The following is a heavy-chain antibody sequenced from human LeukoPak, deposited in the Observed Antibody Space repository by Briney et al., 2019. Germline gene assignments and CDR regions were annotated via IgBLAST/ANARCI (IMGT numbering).Heavy chain of an antibody. J-gene: IGHJ3*02. D-gene: IGHD2-2*02. CDR1: GITFSNYA. CDR2: ISSSSSTI. Sequence: GGSLRLSCAASGITFSNYAMAWVRQAPGKGLEWVSYISSSSSTIYYADSVKGRFTISRDNAKNSLYLQMNSLRAGDTAVYYCARGSYCGTNCYTRAFDIWGQGTMVTVSS. CDR3: ARGSYCGTNCYTRAFDI. V-gene: IGHV3-48*01.